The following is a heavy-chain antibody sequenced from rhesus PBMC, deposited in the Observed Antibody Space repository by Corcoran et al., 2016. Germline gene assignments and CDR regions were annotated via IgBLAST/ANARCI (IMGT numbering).Heavy chain of an antibody. V-gene: IGHV3S42*01. CDR2: INSGGCST. CDR1: GFTFSSYW. CDR3: AKEDSSWSEGYGLDS. J-gene: IGHJ6*01. Sequence: EVQLVESGGGLAKPGGSLRLSCAASGFTFSSYWMNWVRQTPGKGLEWISAINSGGCSTNYADSVKGRCTISRDNAKNTLSLQMNSLRAEDTAVYYCAKEDSSWSEGYGLDSWGQGVVVTVSS. D-gene: IGHD6-13*01.